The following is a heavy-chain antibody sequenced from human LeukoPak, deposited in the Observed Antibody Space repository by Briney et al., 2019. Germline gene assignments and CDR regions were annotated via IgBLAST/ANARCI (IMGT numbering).Heavy chain of an antibody. J-gene: IGHJ4*02. V-gene: IGHV3-30*02. CDR3: ASPPPAAINY. Sequence: RSGGSLRLSCAASGFTFSSYGMHWVRQAPGKGLEWVAFIRYDGSIQYYADSVKGRFTISRENSKNTLYLQMTSLRAEDTAVYYCASPPPAAINYWGQGTLVTVSS. D-gene: IGHD2-2*01. CDR1: GFTFSSYG. CDR2: IRYDGSIQ.